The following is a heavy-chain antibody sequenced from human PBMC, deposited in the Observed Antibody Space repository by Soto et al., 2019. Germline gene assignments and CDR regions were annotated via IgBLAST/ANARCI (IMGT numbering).Heavy chain of an antibody. D-gene: IGHD2-15*01. CDR3: AKDTVYGVVVAATTFDY. J-gene: IGHJ4*02. Sequence: EVQLLESGGGLVQPGGSLRLSCAASGFTFSSYAMSWVRQAPGKGLEWVSAISGSGGSTYYADSVKGRFTISRDNSKNTLYLQMNSLRAEDTAVYYCAKDTVYGVVVAATTFDYWGQLTLVTVSS. CDR1: GFTFSSYA. V-gene: IGHV3-23*01. CDR2: ISGSGGST.